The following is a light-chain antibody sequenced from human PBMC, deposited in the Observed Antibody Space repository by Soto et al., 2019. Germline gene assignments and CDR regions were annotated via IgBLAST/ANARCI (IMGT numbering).Light chain of an antibody. CDR1: QSLLHITGQTF. Sequence: DVVMTQTPLSLSVAPGQPASISCKSSQSLLHITGQTFLFWYLQKPGQSPQXLIYEVSTRVSGVPDRFSGSGSGTDFTLEISRVETDDVGIYYCMQSTQLPPPFGQGTRLEIK. CDR3: MQSTQLPPP. V-gene: IGKV2D-29*02. J-gene: IGKJ5*01. CDR2: EVS.